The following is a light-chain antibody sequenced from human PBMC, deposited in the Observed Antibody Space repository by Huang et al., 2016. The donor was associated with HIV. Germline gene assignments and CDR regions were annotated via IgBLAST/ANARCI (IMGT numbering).Light chain of an antibody. V-gene: IGKV3-15*01. CDR3: QQYNNWPET. CDR1: QSVSRN. J-gene: IGKJ3*01. Sequence: EIVMTQSPATLSVSPGERATLSCRASQSVSRNLAWYQQKPGQAARLLIYGASTRATGIPARVSGSGSGTEFTLTISSLQSEDFAVYYCQQYNNWPETFGPGTKVDIK. CDR2: GAS.